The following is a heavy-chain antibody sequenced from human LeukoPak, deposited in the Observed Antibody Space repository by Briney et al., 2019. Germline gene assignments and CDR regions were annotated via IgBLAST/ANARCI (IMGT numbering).Heavy chain of an antibody. D-gene: IGHD6-13*01. CDR1: GGSISSYY. J-gene: IGHJ4*02. CDR3: ARGPLYSSSWYVY. Sequence: SETLSLTCAVSGGSISSYYWSWLRQPAGKGLESIGHISTSGSTNYNPSLKSRVTISVDTSKNQFSLKLSSVTAADTAVYYCARGPLYSSSWYVYWGQGTLVTVSS. CDR2: ISTSGST. V-gene: IGHV4-4*07.